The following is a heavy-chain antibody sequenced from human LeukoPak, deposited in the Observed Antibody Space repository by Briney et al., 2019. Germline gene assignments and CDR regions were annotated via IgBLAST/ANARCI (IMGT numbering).Heavy chain of an antibody. CDR1: GFTFSSYA. CDR2: ISGSGGST. D-gene: IGHD3-16*01. V-gene: IGHV3-23*01. J-gene: IGHJ4*02. Sequence: PGGSLRLSCAASGFTFSSYAMRWVRQAPGKGLEWVSAISGSGGSTYYADSVKGRFTISRDNSKNTLYLQMNSLRAEDTAVYYRAKPLGLRLGELYFDYWGQGTLVTVSS. CDR3: AKPLGLRLGELYFDY.